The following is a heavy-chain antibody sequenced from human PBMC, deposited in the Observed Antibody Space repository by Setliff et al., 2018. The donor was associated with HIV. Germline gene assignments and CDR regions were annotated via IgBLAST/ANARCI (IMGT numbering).Heavy chain of an antibody. CDR3: ARDICSGGSCYWDHYYYYMDV. V-gene: IGHV3-7*03. D-gene: IGHD2-15*01. CDR2: IKQDGSEK. J-gene: IGHJ6*03. Sequence: GGSLRLSCAASGFTFSSYWMSWVRQAPGKGLEWVANIKQDGSEKYYVDSVKGRFTISRDNAKNSLYLQMNSLRAEDTAVYHCARDICSGGSCYWDHYYYYMDVWGKGTTVTVSS. CDR1: GFTFSSYW.